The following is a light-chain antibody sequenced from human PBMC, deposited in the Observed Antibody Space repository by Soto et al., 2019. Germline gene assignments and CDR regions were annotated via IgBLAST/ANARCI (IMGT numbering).Light chain of an antibody. CDR2: DTN. V-gene: IGLV7-46*01. CDR3: LLAYTGARV. Sequence: QAVVTQESSLTVSPGGTVTLTCGSSTGAVTSDHFPFWFQQKPGQAPRALIDDTNTRHSWTPARLSGSLLGGKAALTLSGAQPEDEADYYCLLAYTGARVFGGGTKVTVL. J-gene: IGLJ2*01. CDR1: TGAVTSDHF.